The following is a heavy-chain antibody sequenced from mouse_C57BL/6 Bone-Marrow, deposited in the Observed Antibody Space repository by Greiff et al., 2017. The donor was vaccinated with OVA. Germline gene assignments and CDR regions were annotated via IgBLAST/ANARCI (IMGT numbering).Heavy chain of an antibody. V-gene: IGHV1-26*01. J-gene: IGHJ4*01. D-gene: IGHD1-1*01. CDR1: GYTFTDYY. CDR3: ARLDYGSSYDAMDY. Sequence: VQLQQSGPELVKPGASVKISCKASGYTFTDYYMNWVKQSHGKSLEWIGDINPNNGGTSYNQKFKGKATLTVDKSSSTAYMELRSLTSEDSAVYYCARLDYGSSYDAMDYWGQGTSVTVSS. CDR2: INPNNGGT.